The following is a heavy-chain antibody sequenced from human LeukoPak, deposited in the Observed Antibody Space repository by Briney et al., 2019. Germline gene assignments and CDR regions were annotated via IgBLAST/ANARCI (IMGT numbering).Heavy chain of an antibody. V-gene: IGHV1-18*01. Sequence: GASVKVSCKASGYTFTSYGISWVRQAPGQGLEWMGWISAYNGNTNYAQKLQGRVTMTTDTSTSTAYMELSRLRSDDTAVYYCARVEDRRYYDSSGYYRFDYWGQGTLVTVSS. D-gene: IGHD3-22*01. CDR1: GYTFTSYG. CDR2: ISAYNGNT. CDR3: ARVEDRRYYDSSGYYRFDY. J-gene: IGHJ4*02.